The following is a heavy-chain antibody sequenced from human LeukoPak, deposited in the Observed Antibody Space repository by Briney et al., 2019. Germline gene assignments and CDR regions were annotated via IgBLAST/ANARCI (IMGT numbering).Heavy chain of an antibody. V-gene: IGHV4-39*07. D-gene: IGHD2-2*02. CDR2: IYYSGTT. CDR1: GDSLSDSANY. CDR3: ARSPFNLYFDL. Sequence: PSETLPLTCTVSGDSLSDSANYWAWVRQPPGKGLEWIGSIYYSGTTIYNPSLKSRVTVSMETSKNQLFLKLTSVTAADTAVYFCARSPFNLYFDLWGQEALVPVSS. J-gene: IGHJ4*02.